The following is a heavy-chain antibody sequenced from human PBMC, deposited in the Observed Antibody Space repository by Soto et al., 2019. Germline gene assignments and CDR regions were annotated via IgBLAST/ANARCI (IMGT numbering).Heavy chain of an antibody. Sequence: GGSLRLSCAASGFTFSNAWMSWVRQAPGKGLEWVGRIKSKTDGGKTDYAAPWKGRFTISREYSKNTLYLQMNSLKTEDTAVYYCSTDSTVRFLDHDYWGQGTLVTVSS. D-gene: IGHD3-10*01. CDR2: IKSKTDGGKT. J-gene: IGHJ4*02. V-gene: IGHV3-15*01. CDR3: STDSTVRFLDHDY. CDR1: GFTFSNAW.